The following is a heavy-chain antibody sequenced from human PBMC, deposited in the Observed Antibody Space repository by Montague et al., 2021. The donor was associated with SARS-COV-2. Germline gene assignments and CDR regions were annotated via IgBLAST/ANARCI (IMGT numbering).Heavy chain of an antibody. CDR2: IKQDGSEK. D-gene: IGHD3-10*01. J-gene: IGHJ4*02. CDR1: GFTFDDYG. CDR3: ARVWFGELLPNDY. Sequence: SLRLSCAASGFTFDDYGMSWVRQAPGKGLEWVANIKQDGSEKYYVDSVKGRFTISRDNAKNSLYLQMNSLRAEDTAVYYCARVWFGELLPNDYWGQGTLVTVSS. V-gene: IGHV3-7*03.